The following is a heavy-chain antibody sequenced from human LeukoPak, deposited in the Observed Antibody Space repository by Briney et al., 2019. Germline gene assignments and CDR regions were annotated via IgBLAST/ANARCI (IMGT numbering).Heavy chain of an antibody. CDR1: GFTFSSYG. Sequence: GGSLRLSCAAPGFTFSSYGMHWVRHAPGKGLEWVTVISYDVSNEYFAYSVKGRFTISRDNSKNTLYLQMSSLRAEDTAVYYCAKEEAADGDAFDIWGQGTMVTVSS. V-gene: IGHV3-30*18. CDR2: ISYDVSNE. J-gene: IGHJ3*02. CDR3: AKEEAADGDAFDI. D-gene: IGHD6-13*01.